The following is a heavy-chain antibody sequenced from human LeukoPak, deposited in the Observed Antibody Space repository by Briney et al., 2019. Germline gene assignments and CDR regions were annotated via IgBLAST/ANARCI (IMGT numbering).Heavy chain of an antibody. J-gene: IGHJ4*02. CDR1: GFTFNNYG. CDR2: ISYDGRNK. D-gene: IGHD2-2*01. V-gene: IGHV3-30*18. CDR3: AKGPLRGSAAAIDY. Sequence: GESLRLSCAASGFTFNNYGMHWVRQAPGKGLEWVAVISYDGRNKHYPDSVKGRFTISRDISTDTLWLQMDSLRTEDTAVYYCAKGPLRGSAAAIDYWGQGTLVTVSS.